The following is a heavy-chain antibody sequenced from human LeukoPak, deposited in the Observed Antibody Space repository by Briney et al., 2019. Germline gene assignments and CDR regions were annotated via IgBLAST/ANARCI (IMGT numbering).Heavy chain of an antibody. CDR3: AKEYYDFWSGYWGYYYYYMDV. J-gene: IGHJ6*03. D-gene: IGHD3-3*01. Sequence: GGSLRLSCAASGFTFSSYAMSWVRQAPGKGLEWVSAISGSGGSTYYADSVKGRFTISRDNSKNTLYLQMNSLRAEDTAVYYCAKEYYDFWSGYWGYYYYYMDVWGKGTTVTVSS. V-gene: IGHV3-23*01. CDR1: GFTFSSYA. CDR2: ISGSGGST.